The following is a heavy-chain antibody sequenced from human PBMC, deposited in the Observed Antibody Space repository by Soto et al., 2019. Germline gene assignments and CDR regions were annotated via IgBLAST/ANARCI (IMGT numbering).Heavy chain of an antibody. CDR1: GYSISSGYY. D-gene: IGHD3-10*01. Sequence: PSETLSLTCAVSGYSISSGYYWGWIRQPPGKGLEWIGSIHHSGSTYYNPSLKSRVTISVDTSKNQFSLKLSSVTAADTAVYYCARVLGYYGSGSYYNRILDYWGQGTLVTVSS. J-gene: IGHJ4*02. V-gene: IGHV4-38-2*01. CDR3: ARVLGYYGSGSYYNRILDY. CDR2: IHHSGST.